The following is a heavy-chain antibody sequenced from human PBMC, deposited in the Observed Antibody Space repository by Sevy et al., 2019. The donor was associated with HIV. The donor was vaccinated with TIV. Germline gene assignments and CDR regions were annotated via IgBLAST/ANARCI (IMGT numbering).Heavy chain of an antibody. CDR3: ASRITFWGVIVITFFDY. V-gene: IGHV4-38-2*01. J-gene: IGHJ4*02. CDR2: IYHSGST. CDR1: GYSISSGYY. Sequence: SETLSLTCAVSGYSISSGYYWGWIRQPPGKGLEWIGSIYHSGSTYYNPSLKSRVTISVDTSKNQFSLKLSSVTAADTAVDYCASRITFWGVIVITFFDYWGQGTLVTVSS. D-gene: IGHD3-16*02.